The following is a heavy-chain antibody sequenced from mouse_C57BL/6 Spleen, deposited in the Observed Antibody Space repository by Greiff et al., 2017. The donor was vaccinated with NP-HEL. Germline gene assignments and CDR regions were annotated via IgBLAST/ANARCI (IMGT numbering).Heavy chain of an antibody. V-gene: IGHV5-4*01. CDR2: ISDGGSYT. CDR3: AREVVTTLAY. CDR1: GFTFSSYA. Sequence: EVKLVESGGGLVKPGGSLKLSCAASGFTFSSYAMSWVRQTPEKGLEWVATISDGGSYTYYPDNVKGRFTLSRDTAKNNLYLQMSQLKSEDTAMYYCAREVVTTLAYGGQGTLVTVSA. J-gene: IGHJ3*01. D-gene: IGHD2-2*01.